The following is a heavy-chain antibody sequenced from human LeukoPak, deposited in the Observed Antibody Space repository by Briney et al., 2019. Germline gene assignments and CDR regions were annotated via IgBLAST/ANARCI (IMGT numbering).Heavy chain of an antibody. CDR2: INPNSGGT. D-gene: IGHD2-15*01. J-gene: IGHJ6*02. V-gene: IGHV1-2*02. CDR3: ARDLVGGSLAYYYNGMDV. Sequence: ASVKVSCKASGYTFTGYYMHWVRQAPGQGLEWMGWINPNSGGTNYAQKFQGRVTMTRDTSISTAYMELSRLRSDDTAVYYCARDLVGGSLAYYYNGMDVWGQGTTVTVSS. CDR1: GYTFTGYY.